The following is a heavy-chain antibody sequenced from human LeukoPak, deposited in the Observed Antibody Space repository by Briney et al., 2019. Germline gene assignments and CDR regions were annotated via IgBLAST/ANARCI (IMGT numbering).Heavy chain of an antibody. V-gene: IGHV4-39*07. Sequence: KTSETLSLTCTVSGRSISSSSYYWGWIRQPPGKGLEWIGNIFYSERTYYNPSLKSRVTISVDTSKNQFSLKLSSVTAADTAVYYCASHTVAGYFDYWGQETLVSVSS. D-gene: IGHD6-19*01. CDR2: IFYSERT. CDR1: GRSISSSSYY. J-gene: IGHJ4*02. CDR3: ASHTVAGYFDY.